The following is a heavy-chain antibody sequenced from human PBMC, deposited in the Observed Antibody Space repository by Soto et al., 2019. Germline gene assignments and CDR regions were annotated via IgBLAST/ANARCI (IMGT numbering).Heavy chain of an antibody. V-gene: IGHV3-7*01. D-gene: IGHD3-10*01. CDR3: ARESGNDSGSTVNHYIDH. CDR2: IHIDAREK. J-gene: IGHJ4*01. Sequence: GSLRRSCAASGFTFGSYLMSCVRQAAWKGLEWLATIHIDAREKKYVDSVKGRFTMSRDNAKSSLYLQMDSLRAEDTAVYYCARESGNDSGSTVNHYIDHWGHVDLVTDSS. CDR1: GFTFGSYL.